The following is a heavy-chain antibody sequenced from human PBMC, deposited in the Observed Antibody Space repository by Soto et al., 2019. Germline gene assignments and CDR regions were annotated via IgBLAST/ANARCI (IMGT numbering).Heavy chain of an antibody. Sequence: QLQLQESGPGLVQPSETLSLTCAVSGDSITTATYWGWIRQPPGKGLQWIGSINHTGTTYYTQSLESRVFIAVDSSKNQFSLKLNSVTAADTAVYYCARLQSHFGSGTYSIDYWGQGTLVTVSS. D-gene: IGHD3-10*01. CDR3: ARLQSHFGSGTYSIDY. CDR2: INHTGTT. V-gene: IGHV4-39*01. CDR1: GDSITTATY. J-gene: IGHJ4*02.